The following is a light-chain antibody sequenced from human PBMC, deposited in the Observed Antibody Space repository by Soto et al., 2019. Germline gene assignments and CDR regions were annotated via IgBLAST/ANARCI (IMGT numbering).Light chain of an antibody. Sequence: EIVLTQSPGTLSLSPGERATLSCRASQSVSSSYLAWYQQKPGQAPRLLIYGASSRATGIPDRFSGSGSGKDFTLTISRLEPEDFAVYYCQQYGSSPNTFGQGTRLVIK. CDR2: GAS. CDR1: QSVSSSY. J-gene: IGKJ5*01. V-gene: IGKV3-20*01. CDR3: QQYGSSPNT.